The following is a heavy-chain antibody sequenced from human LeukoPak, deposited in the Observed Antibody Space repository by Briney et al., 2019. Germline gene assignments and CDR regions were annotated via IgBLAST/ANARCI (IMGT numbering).Heavy chain of an antibody. J-gene: IGHJ4*02. D-gene: IGHD6-13*01. CDR3: ARDDGAYSSSWSDY. CDR2: ISSSGGTI. Sequence: GGSLRLSCAASGFTFSDYYMSWIRQAPGKGLEWVSYISSSGGTIYYADSVKGRFTISRDNAKNSLYLQMNSLRAEDTAVYYCARDDGAYSSSWSDYWGQGTLVTVSS. V-gene: IGHV3-11*01. CDR1: GFTFSDYY.